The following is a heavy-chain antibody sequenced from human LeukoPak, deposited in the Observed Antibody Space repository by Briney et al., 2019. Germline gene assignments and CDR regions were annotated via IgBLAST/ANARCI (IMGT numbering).Heavy chain of an antibody. J-gene: IGHJ6*02. CDR1: GYTFTSYD. CDR2: MNPNSANT. CDR3: ARLASSSWPLYYYYGMDV. V-gene: IGHV1-8*01. D-gene: IGHD6-13*01. Sequence: GASVEVSCKASGYTFTSYDINWVRQATGQGLEWMGWMNPNSANTGYAQKFQGRVTMTRNTSISTAYMELSSLRSEDTAVYYCARLASSSWPLYYYYGMDVWGQGTTVTVSS.